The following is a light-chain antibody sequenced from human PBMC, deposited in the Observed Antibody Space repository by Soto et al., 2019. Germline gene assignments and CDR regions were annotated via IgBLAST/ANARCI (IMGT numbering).Light chain of an antibody. J-gene: IGKJ3*01. CDR1: QSVSSSY. CDR3: QQYGSSPCT. V-gene: IGKV3-20*01. Sequence: EIVLTKSPGTLSLSPGERASLSSRASQSVSSSYLAWYQQKPGQAPRLLIYGASSRATGIPDRFSGSGSGTDFTLTVSRLEPEDFAVYYCQQYGSSPCTFGPGTKVDIK. CDR2: GAS.